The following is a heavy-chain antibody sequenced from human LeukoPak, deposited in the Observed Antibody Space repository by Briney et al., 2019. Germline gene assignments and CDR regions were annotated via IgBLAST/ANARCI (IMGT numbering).Heavy chain of an antibody. Sequence: PSETLSLTCTVSGGSISSSSYYWGWIRQPPGKGLEWIGSIYYSGSTYYNPSLKSRVTISVDTSKNQFSLKLSSVTAADTAVYYCARLDYDFWSGHDYWYFDLWGRGTLVTVSS. CDR2: IYYSGST. J-gene: IGHJ2*01. V-gene: IGHV4-39*01. CDR1: GGSISSSSYY. CDR3: ARLDYDFWSGHDYWYFDL. D-gene: IGHD3-3*01.